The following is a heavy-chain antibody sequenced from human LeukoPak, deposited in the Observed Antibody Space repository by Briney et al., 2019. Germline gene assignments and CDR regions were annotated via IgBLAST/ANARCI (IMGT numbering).Heavy chain of an antibody. CDR1: GYTFTSYY. CDR3: ARGAYCSSTSCYDYYMDV. CDR2: INPSGGST. J-gene: IGHJ6*03. D-gene: IGHD2-2*01. V-gene: IGHV1-46*01. Sequence: ASVKVSCKASGYTFTSYYMHWVRQAPGQGLEWMGIINPSGGSTSYAQKFQGRVTITADESTSTAYMELSSLRSEDTAVYYCARGAYCSSTSCYDYYMDVWGKGTTVTVSS.